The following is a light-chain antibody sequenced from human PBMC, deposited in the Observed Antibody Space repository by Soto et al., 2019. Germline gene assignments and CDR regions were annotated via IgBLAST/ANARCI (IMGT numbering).Light chain of an antibody. CDR1: QSVLYSSNNQNY. Sequence: DIVMTQSPDSLAVSLGERATINCKSSQSVLYSSNNQNYLAWYQQQPGQPPKLLFYWASTRDSGVPDRFSGSGSGTDFTLTISSLQAEDVAVYYCQQYYSTPITFGGGTKVEIK. V-gene: IGKV4-1*01. CDR2: WAS. J-gene: IGKJ4*01. CDR3: QQYYSTPIT.